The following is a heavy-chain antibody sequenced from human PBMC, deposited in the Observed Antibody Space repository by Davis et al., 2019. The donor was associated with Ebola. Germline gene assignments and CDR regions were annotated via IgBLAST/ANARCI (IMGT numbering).Heavy chain of an antibody. CDR2: ISGSGGRT. CDR3: ARDVEGDIAAADGYFDL. V-gene: IGHV3-23*01. J-gene: IGHJ2*01. D-gene: IGHD6-13*01. Sequence: PGGSLRLSCAASGFTFSNYAMTWVRQAPGKGLEWVSGISGSGGRTDYTDSVKGRFTISRDNSKNTLYVQVNSLRAEDTALYYCARDVEGDIAAADGYFDLWGRGTLVTVSS. CDR1: GFTFSNYA.